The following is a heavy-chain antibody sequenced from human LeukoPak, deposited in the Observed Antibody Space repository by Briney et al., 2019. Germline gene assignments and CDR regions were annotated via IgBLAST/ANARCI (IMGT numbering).Heavy chain of an antibody. V-gene: IGHV4-61*02. J-gene: IGHJ4*02. D-gene: IGHD1-26*01. Sequence: SSETLSLTCTVSGGSISSGSYYWSWIRQPAGKGLEWIGRIYTSGSTNYNPSLKSRVTISVDTSKNQFSLKLSSVTAADTAVYYCARDYLGAGTVGATSGYWGQGTLVTVSS. CDR1: GGSISSGSYY. CDR3: ARDYLGAGTVGATSGY. CDR2: IYTSGST.